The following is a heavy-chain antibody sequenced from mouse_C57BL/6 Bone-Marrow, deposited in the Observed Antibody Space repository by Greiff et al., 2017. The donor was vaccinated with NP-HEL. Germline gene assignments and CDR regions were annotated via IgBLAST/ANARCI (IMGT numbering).Heavy chain of an antibody. Sequence: VHVKQSGPVLVKPGASVKMSCKASGYTFTDYYMNWVKQSHGKSLEWIGVINPYNGGTSYNQKFKGKATLTVDKSSSTAYMELNSLTSEDSAVYYCARRDLDLDYYATYWGQGTLVTVSA. D-gene: IGHD1-1*01. V-gene: IGHV1-19*01. CDR1: GYTFTDYY. CDR3: ARRDLDLDYYATY. CDR2: INPYNGGT. J-gene: IGHJ3*01.